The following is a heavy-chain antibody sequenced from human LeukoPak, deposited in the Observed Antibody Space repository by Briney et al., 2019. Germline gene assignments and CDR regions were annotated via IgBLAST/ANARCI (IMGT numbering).Heavy chain of an antibody. D-gene: IGHD3-22*01. CDR2: ISAYNGNT. CDR1: GYTFTSYY. Sequence: ASVKVSCKASGYTFTSYYMHWVRQAPGQGIEWMGWISAYNGNTNYAQKLQGRVTMTTDTSTSTAYMELRSLRSDDTAVYYCARDWTMLVVVTGYWGQGTLVTVSS. V-gene: IGHV1-18*04. J-gene: IGHJ4*02. CDR3: ARDWTMLVVVTGY.